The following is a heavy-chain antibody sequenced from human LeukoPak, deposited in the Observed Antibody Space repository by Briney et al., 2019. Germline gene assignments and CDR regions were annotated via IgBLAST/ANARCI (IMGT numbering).Heavy chain of an antibody. V-gene: IGHV3-33*01. Sequence: TGGSLRLSCAASGFTFSNYGMHWVRQAPGKGLEWVAVIWYDGSNKFYADSVKGRFTISRDNSQNTLYLQMNSLRAEDTAVYYCARAGRHCSGGSCPAGYWGQGTLVTVSS. CDR2: IWYDGSNK. CDR3: ARAGRHCSGGSCPAGY. J-gene: IGHJ4*02. CDR1: GFTFSNYG. D-gene: IGHD2-15*01.